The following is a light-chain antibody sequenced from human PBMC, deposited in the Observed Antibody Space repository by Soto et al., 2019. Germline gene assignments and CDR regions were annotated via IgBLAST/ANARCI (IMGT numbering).Light chain of an antibody. CDR2: SNN. Sequence: QSALTQPPSASGTPGQRVTISCSGSSSTIGSNTVNWYQQFPGTAPKFLIYSNNQRPSGVPDRFSGSKSGTSASLAISGLQSGDEADYYCAAWDDSLNGVVFGGGTKVTVL. V-gene: IGLV1-44*01. J-gene: IGLJ2*01. CDR3: AAWDDSLNGVV. CDR1: SSTIGSNT.